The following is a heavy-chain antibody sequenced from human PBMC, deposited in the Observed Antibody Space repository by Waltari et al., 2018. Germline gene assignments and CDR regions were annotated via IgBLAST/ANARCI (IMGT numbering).Heavy chain of an antibody. CDR2: IYHSGST. CDR3: ARQGYDFWSGYYLYYFDY. V-gene: IGHV4-38-2*01. D-gene: IGHD3-3*01. J-gene: IGHJ4*02. Sequence: QVQLQESGPGLVKPSETLSLTCAVSGYSISSGYYWGWIRQPPGKGLEWIGSIYHSGSTYYNPSFKSRVTISVDTSKNQFSLKLSSVTAADTAVYYCARQGYDFWSGYYLYYFDYWGQGTLVTVSS. CDR1: GYSISSGYY.